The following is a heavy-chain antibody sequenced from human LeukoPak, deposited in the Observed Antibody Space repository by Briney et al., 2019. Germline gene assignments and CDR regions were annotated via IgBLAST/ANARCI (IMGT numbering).Heavy chain of an antibody. V-gene: IGHV4-34*01. D-gene: IGHD5-12*01. CDR1: GGSFSGYY. Sequence: SETLSLTCAVYGGSFSGYYWSWIRQPPGKGLEWIGEINHSGSTNYNPSLKSRVTISVDTSKNQFSLKLSSVTAADTAVYYCAREGGYDGISWGQGTPVTVSS. CDR3: AREGGYDGIS. J-gene: IGHJ4*02. CDR2: INHSGST.